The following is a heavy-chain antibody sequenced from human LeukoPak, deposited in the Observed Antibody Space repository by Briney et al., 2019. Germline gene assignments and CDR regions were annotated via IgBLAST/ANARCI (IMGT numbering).Heavy chain of an antibody. CDR1: GFTFSSYS. D-gene: IGHD2-2*01. CDR3: ARREWYQLLQGAHDAFDI. CDR2: ISSSSSYI. J-gene: IGHJ3*02. Sequence: PGGSLRLSCAASGFTFSSYSMNWVRQAPGKGLEWVSSISSSSSYIYYADSVKGRFTISRDNAKNSLYLQMNSLRAEDTAVYYCARREWYQLLQGAHDAFDIWGQGTMVTVSS. V-gene: IGHV3-21*03.